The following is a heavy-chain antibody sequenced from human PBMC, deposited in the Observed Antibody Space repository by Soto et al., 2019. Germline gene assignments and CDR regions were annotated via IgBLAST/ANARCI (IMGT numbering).Heavy chain of an antibody. J-gene: IGHJ3*01. CDR2: ISGSTIYT. Sequence: GGSLRLSCAASGFSFSDYYMSWIRQAPGKGLEWVSFISGSTIYTKYADSVKGRFTISRDNAKNSLYLQMSSLRADDTAVYYSESGSLDSFDVWAQGTTVPVSS. CDR1: GFSFSDYY. CDR3: ESGSLDSFDV. V-gene: IGHV3-11*03. D-gene: IGHD2-2*03.